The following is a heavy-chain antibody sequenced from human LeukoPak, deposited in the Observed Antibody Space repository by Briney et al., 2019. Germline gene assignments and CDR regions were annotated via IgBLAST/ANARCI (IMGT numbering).Heavy chain of an antibody. D-gene: IGHD4-17*01. V-gene: IGHV3-21*01. CDR1: GFTFSSYS. CDR3: ARDLYGDFSWFGP. CDR2: ISSSSSYI. Sequence: GGSLRLSCAASGFTFSSYSMNWVRQAPGKGLEWVSSISSSSSYIYYADSVKGRFTISRDNAKNSLYLQMNSLRAEDTAVYYCARDLYGDFSWFGPWGQGTLVTVSS. J-gene: IGHJ5*02.